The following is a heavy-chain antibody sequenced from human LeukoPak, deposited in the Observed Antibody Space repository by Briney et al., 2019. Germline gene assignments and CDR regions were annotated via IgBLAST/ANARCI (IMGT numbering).Heavy chain of an antibody. D-gene: IGHD3-10*01. J-gene: IGHJ4*02. V-gene: IGHV3-23*01. CDR1: GFTFSSYA. Sequence: GGSLRLSCAASGFTFSSYAMSWVRQAPGKGLEWVSAISGSGGSTYYADSVKGRFTISRDNSKNTLYLQMNSLRAEDTAVYYCARDYGSGRHLDYWGQGTLVTVSS. CDR3: ARDYGSGRHLDY. CDR2: ISGSGGST.